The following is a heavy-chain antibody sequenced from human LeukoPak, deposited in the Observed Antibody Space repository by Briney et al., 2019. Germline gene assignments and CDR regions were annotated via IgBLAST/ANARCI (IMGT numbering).Heavy chain of an antibody. Sequence: GGSLRLSCAASGFTFSSYAMSWARQAPGKGLEWVSAISGSGANTYYTDSVRGRFTISRDNSKNTLYLQMNSLRAEDTAVYYCARDSKKYSSGWSDGMDVWGQGTTVTVSS. CDR1: GFTFSSYA. V-gene: IGHV3-23*01. J-gene: IGHJ6*02. D-gene: IGHD6-19*01. CDR3: ARDSKKYSSGWSDGMDV. CDR2: ISGSGANT.